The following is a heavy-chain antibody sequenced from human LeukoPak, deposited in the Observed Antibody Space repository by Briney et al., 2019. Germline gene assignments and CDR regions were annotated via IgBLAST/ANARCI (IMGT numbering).Heavy chain of an antibody. V-gene: IGHV4-59*08. CDR2: IYYTGST. CDR1: GGSISSYY. J-gene: IGHJ6*02. D-gene: IGHD6-13*01. CDR3: VRQAGAAPGTNFYYYYGMDV. Sequence: PSETLSLTCTVSGGSISSYYWNWIRQPPGKGLEWIGYIYYTGSTNYNPSLKSRLTISVDTSKHQFSLKLNSVTAADTAVYYCVRQAGAAPGTNFYYYYGMDVWGQGTTVTVSS.